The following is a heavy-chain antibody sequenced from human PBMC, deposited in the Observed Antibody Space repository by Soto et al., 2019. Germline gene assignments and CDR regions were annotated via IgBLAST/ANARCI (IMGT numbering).Heavy chain of an antibody. J-gene: IGHJ6*03. V-gene: IGHV4-39*01. D-gene: IGHD6-13*01. CDR1: GGSISSSSYY. CDR3: ARQVGAAAGTIDYYYYMDV. CDR2: IYYSGST. Sequence: PSETLSLTCTVSGGSISSSSYYWGWIRQPPGKGLEWIGSIYYSGSTYYNPSLKSRVTISVDTSKNQFSLKLSSVTAADTAVYYCARQVGAAAGTIDYYYYMDVWGKGTTVTVSS.